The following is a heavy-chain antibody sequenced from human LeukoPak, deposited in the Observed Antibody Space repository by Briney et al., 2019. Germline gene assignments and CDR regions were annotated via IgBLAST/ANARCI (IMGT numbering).Heavy chain of an antibody. D-gene: IGHD4-17*01. CDR1: GYTFTSYG. CDR3: ARDRDYGDVNYFDY. V-gene: IGHV1-18*01. CDR2: ISAYSGNT. Sequence: ASVKVSCKASGYTFTSYGISWVRQAPGQGLEWMGWISAYSGNTNYAQKLQGRVTMTTDTSTSTAYMELRSLRSDDTAVYYCARDRDYGDVNYFDYWGQGTLVTVSS. J-gene: IGHJ4*02.